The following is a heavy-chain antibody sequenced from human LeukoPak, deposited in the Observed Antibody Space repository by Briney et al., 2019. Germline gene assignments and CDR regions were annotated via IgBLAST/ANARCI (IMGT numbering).Heavy chain of an antibody. V-gene: IGHV3-21*01. J-gene: IGHJ6*03. CDR3: AREGSYYYYMDV. CDR2: ISSSSSYI. Sequence: GGSLRLSCAASGFTFSSYSMNWVRQAPGKGLEWVSSISSSSSYIYYADSVEGRFTISRDNAKNSLYLQMNSLRAEDTAVYYCAREGSYYYYMDVWGKGTTVTVSS. CDR1: GFTFSSYS.